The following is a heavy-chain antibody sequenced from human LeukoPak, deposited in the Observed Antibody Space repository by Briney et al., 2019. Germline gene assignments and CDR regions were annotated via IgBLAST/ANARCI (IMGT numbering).Heavy chain of an antibody. D-gene: IGHD4-11*01. CDR1: GFTFSDYS. J-gene: IGHJ4*02. Sequence: GGSLRLSCAASGFTFSDYSMIWVHQAPGQGLECLSYISGSSRTTYHADSVKGRFTISRDNAKNSLYLQMNTLRVEDTAVYYCARSYSDWPVGYWGQGTLVTVSS. CDR3: ARSYSDWPVGY. CDR2: ISGSSRTT. V-gene: IGHV3-48*01.